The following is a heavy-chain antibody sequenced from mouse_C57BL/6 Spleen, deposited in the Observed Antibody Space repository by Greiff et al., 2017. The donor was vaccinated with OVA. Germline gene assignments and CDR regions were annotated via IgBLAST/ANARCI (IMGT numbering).Heavy chain of an antibody. CDR3: ASFITTVVQNFDV. CDR2: IYPGDGDT. Sequence: LVESGAELVKPGASVKISCKASGYAFSSYWMNWVKQRPGKGLEWIGQIYPGDGDTNYNGKFKGKATLTADKSSSTAYMQLSSLTSEDSAVYFCASFITTVVQNFDVWGTGTTVTVSS. V-gene: IGHV1-80*01. J-gene: IGHJ1*03. CDR1: GYAFSSYW. D-gene: IGHD1-1*01.